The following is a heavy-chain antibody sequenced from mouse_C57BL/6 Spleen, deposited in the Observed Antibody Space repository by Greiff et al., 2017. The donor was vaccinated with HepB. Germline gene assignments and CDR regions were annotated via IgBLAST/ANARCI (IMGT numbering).Heavy chain of an antibody. CDR1: GFTFSSYA. CDR2: ISSGGDYI. D-gene: IGHD1-1*01. Sequence: EVKLMESGEGLVKPGGSLKLSCAASGFTFSSYAMSWVRQTPEKRLEWVAYISSGGDYIYYADTVKGRFTISRDNARNTLYLQMSSLKSKDTAMYYCTRDHYGSSYAMDYWGQGTSVTVSS. CDR3: TRDHYGSSYAMDY. V-gene: IGHV5-9-1*02. J-gene: IGHJ4*01.